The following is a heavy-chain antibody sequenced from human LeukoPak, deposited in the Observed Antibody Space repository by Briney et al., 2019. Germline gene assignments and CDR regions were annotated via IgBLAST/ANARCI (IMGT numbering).Heavy chain of an antibody. D-gene: IGHD3-3*01. Sequence: GASLKVSCKASGYTFTGYYMHWVRQAPGQGLEWMGWINPNSGGTNYAQKFQGRVTMTRDTSISTAYMELSRLRSDDTAVYYCARDSTDTIFGVVTTLYYYYMDVWGKGTTVTVSS. CDR3: ARDSTDTIFGVVTTLYYYYMDV. CDR1: GYTFTGYY. V-gene: IGHV1-2*02. J-gene: IGHJ6*03. CDR2: INPNSGGT.